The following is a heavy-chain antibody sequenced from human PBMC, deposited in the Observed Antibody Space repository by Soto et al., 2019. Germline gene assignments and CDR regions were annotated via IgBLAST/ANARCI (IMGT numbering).Heavy chain of an antibody. Sequence: QVQLVESGGGVVQPGRSLRLSCAASGFTFSSYGMHWVRQAPGKGLEWVAVISYDGSNKYYADSVKGRFTISRDNSKNTLYLQMNSLRAEDTAVYYCASFLGGIVATILSADDAFDIWGQGTMVTVSS. CDR3: ASFLGGIVATILSADDAFDI. D-gene: IGHD5-12*01. V-gene: IGHV3-30*03. J-gene: IGHJ3*02. CDR2: ISYDGSNK. CDR1: GFTFSSYG.